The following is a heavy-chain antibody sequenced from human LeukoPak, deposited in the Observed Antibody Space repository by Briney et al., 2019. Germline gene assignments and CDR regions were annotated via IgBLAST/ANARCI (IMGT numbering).Heavy chain of an antibody. CDR3: ARGVEPLAANTLAY. Sequence: PGGSLRLSCAASGFTVITNDMTWVRQAPGKGLEWVSVLYSDGNTKYADSVQGRFTISRDNSKNTLCLEMNSLSPDETAVYYCARGVEPLAANTLAYWGQGTLVTVSS. CDR1: GFTVITND. D-gene: IGHD1-14*01. V-gene: IGHV3-53*01. J-gene: IGHJ4*02. CDR2: LYSDGNT.